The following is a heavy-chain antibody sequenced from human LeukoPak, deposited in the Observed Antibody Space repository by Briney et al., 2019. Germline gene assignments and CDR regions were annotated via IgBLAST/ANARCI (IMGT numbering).Heavy chain of an antibody. V-gene: IGHV1-2*02. CDR3: ARPPDYYDSSGYYYYY. CDR1: GYTFTGYY. D-gene: IGHD3-22*01. Sequence: ASVKVSCKASGYTFTGYYMHWVRQAPGQGLEWMGWINPNSGGTNYAQKFQGRVTMTRDTSISTAYMELSRLRSDDTAVYYCARPPDYYDSSGYYYYYWGQGTLVTVSS. J-gene: IGHJ4*02. CDR2: INPNSGGT.